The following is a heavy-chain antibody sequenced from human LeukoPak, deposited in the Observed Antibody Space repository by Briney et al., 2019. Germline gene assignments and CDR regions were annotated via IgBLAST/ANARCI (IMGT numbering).Heavy chain of an antibody. J-gene: IGHJ4*02. V-gene: IGHV3-21*04. CDR1: GFTFSSYS. Sequence: GGSLRLSCAASGFTFSSYSRNWVRQAPGKGLEWVSSIFPSGGEIHYADSVRGRFTISRDNSKSTLSLQMNSLRAEDTAIYYCARVIAAGGGDYWGQGTLVTVSS. D-gene: IGHD6-25*01. CDR2: IFPSGGEI. CDR3: ARVIAAGGGDY.